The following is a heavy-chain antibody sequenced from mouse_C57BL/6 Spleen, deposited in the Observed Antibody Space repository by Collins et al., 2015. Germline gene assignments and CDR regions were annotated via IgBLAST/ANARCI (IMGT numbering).Heavy chain of an antibody. CDR1: GFTFTDYY. CDR2: IRNKANGYTT. CDR3: ARYRDNSFDY. V-gene: IGHV7-3*01. J-gene: IGHJ2*01. Sequence: EVKLVESGGGLVQPGGSLSLSCAASGFTFTDYYMSWVRQPPGKALEWLGFIRNKANGYTTEYSASVKGRFTISRDNSQSILYLQMNALRAEDSATYYCARYRDNSFDYWGQGTTLTVSS.